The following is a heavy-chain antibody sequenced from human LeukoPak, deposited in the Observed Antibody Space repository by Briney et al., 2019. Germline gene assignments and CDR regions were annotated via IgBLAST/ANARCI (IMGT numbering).Heavy chain of an antibody. D-gene: IGHD1-26*01. CDR3: ARHRGGRFSESYCDY. J-gene: IGHJ4*02. CDR2: IYSSGST. CDR1: GGSISGYY. V-gene: IGHV4-59*08. Sequence: SETPSLTCTVSGGSISGYYWSWIRQPPGKGLEWIGYIYSSGSTNYNPSLKSRVTISVDTSKNQFSLNLNSVTAADTAVYYCARHRGGRFSESYCDYWGQGTLVTVSS.